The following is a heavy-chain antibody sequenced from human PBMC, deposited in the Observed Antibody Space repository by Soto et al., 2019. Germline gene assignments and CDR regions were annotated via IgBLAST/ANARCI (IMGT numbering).Heavy chain of an antibody. Sequence: EVQLVESGGGLVQPGESLRLSCAASGFTFDYYWMHWVRQAPGKGLVWVSRVHSGGTTTTYADSVKGRFTISRDNARNTVSLQMGSVRAEDTAIYYCARGDRGGFDLWGHGTMVTVSS. CDR1: GFTFDYYW. CDR2: VHSGGTTT. V-gene: IGHV3-74*01. D-gene: IGHD3-16*01. J-gene: IGHJ3*01. CDR3: ARGDRGGFDL.